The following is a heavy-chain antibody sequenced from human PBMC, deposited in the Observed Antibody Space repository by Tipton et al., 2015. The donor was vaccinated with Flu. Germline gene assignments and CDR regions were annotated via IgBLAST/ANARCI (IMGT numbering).Heavy chain of an antibody. CDR2: INPNSGGT. CDR1: GYTFTDKY. D-gene: IGHD1-26*01. Sequence: VQLVQSGAEVKKPGASVQVSCKAYGYTFTDKYLHWVRQAPGQGLEWMGWINPNSGGTNYAQMFQGRVTMTRDTSISTAYMELSSLRSDDTAVYYCAREDTYYKNWGQGTLVTVSS. J-gene: IGHJ4*02. V-gene: IGHV1-2*02. CDR3: AREDTYYKN.